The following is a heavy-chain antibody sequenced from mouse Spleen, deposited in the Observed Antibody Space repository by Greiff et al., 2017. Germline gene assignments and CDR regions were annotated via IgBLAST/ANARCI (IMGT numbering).Heavy chain of an antibody. V-gene: IGHV6-3*01. CDR3: TDYYYGTFAY. CDR1: GFTFSNYW. J-gene: IGHJ3*01. Sequence: EVKVEESGGGLVQPGGSMKLSCVASGFTFSNYWMNWVRQSPEKGLEWVAQIRLKSDNYATHYAESVKGRFTISRDDSKSSVYLQMNNLRAEDTGIYYCTDYYYGTFAYWGQGTLVTVSA. CDR2: IRLKSDNYAT. D-gene: IGHD1-1*01.